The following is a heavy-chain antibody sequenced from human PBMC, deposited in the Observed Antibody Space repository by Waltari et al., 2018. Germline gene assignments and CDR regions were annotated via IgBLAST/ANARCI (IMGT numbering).Heavy chain of an antibody. CDR1: GYTLTELS. CDR3: ATGPYSYIPYVNWFDP. V-gene: IGHV1-24*01. D-gene: IGHD5-18*01. J-gene: IGHJ5*02. CDR2: MEPEGGET. Sequence: QVQLVQSGAEVKKPGASVKVSCKVSGYTLTELSMHWVRQAPGKGLEWMGGMEPEGGETIYEQKCQGRGTMTEDTATDTAYMELSSLRSEETAVYYCATGPYSYIPYVNWFDPWGQGTLVTVSS.